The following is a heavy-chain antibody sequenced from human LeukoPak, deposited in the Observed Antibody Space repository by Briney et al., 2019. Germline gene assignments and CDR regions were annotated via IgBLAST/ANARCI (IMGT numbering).Heavy chain of an antibody. CDR3: AKEGRKTGNTYGYEFDS. Sequence: GGSLRLSCAASGFTFSSYAMSWVRQAPGKGLEWVSAVSSSGGSTNYADYVKGQFTITRDNSKNTVYLHMNNLRAEDTAVYYCAKEGRKTGNTYGYEFDSWGQGTLVTVSS. CDR1: GFTFSSYA. V-gene: IGHV3-23*01. D-gene: IGHD5-18*01. CDR2: VSSSGGST. J-gene: IGHJ4*02.